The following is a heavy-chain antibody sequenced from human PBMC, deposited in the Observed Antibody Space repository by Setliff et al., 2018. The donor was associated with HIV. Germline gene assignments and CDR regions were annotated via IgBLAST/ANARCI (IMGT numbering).Heavy chain of an antibody. CDR3: AKTVVGDSYALPNDGFDI. Sequence: PSETLSLTCAVSGYSISSSHWWGWIRQPPGEGLEWIGYIYYSGSTNYNPSLKSRATMSVDTSNNRFSLKLSSVTALDTAVYYCAKTVVGDSYALPNDGFDIWGQGTMVTVSS. J-gene: IGHJ3*02. D-gene: IGHD3-16*01. CDR2: IYYSGST. CDR1: GYSISSSHW. V-gene: IGHV4-28*06.